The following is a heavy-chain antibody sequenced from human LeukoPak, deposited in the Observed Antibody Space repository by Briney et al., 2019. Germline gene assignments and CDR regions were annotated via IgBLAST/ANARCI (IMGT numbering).Heavy chain of an antibody. Sequence: SETLPLTCTVSGGSISSSSYYWGWIRQPPGKGLEWIGSIYYSGSTYYNPSLKSRVTISVDTSKNQFSLKLSSVTAADTAVYYCACIAAAGTHFDYWGQGTLVTVSS. J-gene: IGHJ4*02. CDR1: GGSISSSSYY. V-gene: IGHV4-39*07. D-gene: IGHD6-13*01. CDR2: IYYSGST. CDR3: ACIAAAGTHFDY.